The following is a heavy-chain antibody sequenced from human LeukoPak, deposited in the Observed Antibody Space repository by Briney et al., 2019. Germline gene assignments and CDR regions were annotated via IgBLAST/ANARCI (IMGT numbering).Heavy chain of an antibody. CDR3: ARDWSPYVTPSALDY. CDR1: GGTFSSYA. J-gene: IGHJ4*02. V-gene: IGHV1-69*13. CDR2: IIPIFGTA. Sequence: ASVKVSCKASGGTFSSYAISWVRQAPGQGLERMGGIIPIFGTANYAQKFQGRVTITADESTSTAYMELSSLRSEDTAVYYCARDWSPYVTPSALDYWGQGTLVTVSS. D-gene: IGHD4-23*01.